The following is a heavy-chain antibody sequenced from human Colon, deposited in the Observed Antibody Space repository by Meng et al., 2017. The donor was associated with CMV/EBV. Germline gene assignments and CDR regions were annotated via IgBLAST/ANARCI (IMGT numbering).Heavy chain of an antibody. Sequence: ASVTVSCKASGYTFTSYGITWVRHAPGQGLEWLGWINAYNGNTNYAQKLQGRVTMTTDTSTKIAYMELHSLKSDDTAVYYCARGVQGGYFDYWGQGTLGTVSS. D-gene: IGHD1-26*01. CDR3: ARGVQGGYFDY. CDR1: GYTFTSYG. J-gene: IGHJ4*02. CDR2: INAYNGNT. V-gene: IGHV1-18*01.